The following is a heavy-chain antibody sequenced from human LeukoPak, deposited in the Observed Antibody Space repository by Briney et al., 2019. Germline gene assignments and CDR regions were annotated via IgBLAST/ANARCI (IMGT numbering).Heavy chain of an antibody. Sequence: PSETLSLTCAVYGGSFSGYYWSWIRQPPGKGLEWIGEINHSGSTNYNPSLKSRVTISVDTSKNQFSLKLSSVTAADTAVYYCARVENNIVATSWGQGTLVTVSS. V-gene: IGHV4-34*01. CDR3: ARVENNIVATS. D-gene: IGHD5-12*01. CDR1: GGSFSGYY. J-gene: IGHJ5*02. CDR2: INHSGST.